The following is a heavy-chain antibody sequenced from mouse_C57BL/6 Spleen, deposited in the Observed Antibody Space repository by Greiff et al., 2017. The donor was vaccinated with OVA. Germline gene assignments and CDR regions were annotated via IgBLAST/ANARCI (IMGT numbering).Heavy chain of an antibody. V-gene: IGHV1-69*01. CDR3: ARRYYGSSYAYYFDY. Sequence: VQLQQPGAELVMPGASVKLSCKASGYTFTSYWMHWVKQRPGQGLEWIGEIDPSDSYTNYNQKFKGKSTLTVDKSSSTAYMQLSSLTSEDSAVYYCARRYYGSSYAYYFDYWGQGTTLTVSS. J-gene: IGHJ2*01. D-gene: IGHD1-1*01. CDR1: GYTFTSYW. CDR2: IDPSDSYT.